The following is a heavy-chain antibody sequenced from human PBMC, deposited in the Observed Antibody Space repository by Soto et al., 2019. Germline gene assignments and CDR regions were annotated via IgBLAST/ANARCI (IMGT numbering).Heavy chain of an antibody. CDR1: GGTSKIYA. CDR2: IIPIVGTA. CDR3: PRDLQDRSASYPSFVY. Sequence: SLKVSCKASGGTSKIYAIGWGRQAPGQGLEWMGGIIPIVGTANYAQKFQGRVTIIADESTSTAHMELSSLSSEGSAVYHCPRDLQDRSASYPSFVYWVQGILVNV. J-gene: IGHJ4*02. D-gene: IGHD2-15*01. V-gene: IGHV1-69*13.